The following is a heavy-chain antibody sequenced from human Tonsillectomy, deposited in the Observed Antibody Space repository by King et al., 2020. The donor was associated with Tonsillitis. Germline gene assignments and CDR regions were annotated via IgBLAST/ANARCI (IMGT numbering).Heavy chain of an antibody. CDR2: IIPSFAPA. CDR3: ARDIGDWGDY. J-gene: IGHJ4*02. D-gene: IGHD3-10*01. Sequence: QLVQSGAEVKKPGSSVMVSCKTSGGTYSDYAFSWVRQAPGQGLEWMGGIIPSFAPAIYAKKFQGRVTITVDKSTSTTYMKFTSLRSEDTAVYYCARDIGDWGDYWGQGTLVTVSS. CDR1: GGTYSDYA. V-gene: IGHV1-69*06.